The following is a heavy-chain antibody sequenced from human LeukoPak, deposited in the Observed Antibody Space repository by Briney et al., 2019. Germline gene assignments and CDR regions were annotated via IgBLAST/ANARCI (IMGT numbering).Heavy chain of an antibody. CDR2: INHSGST. V-gene: IGHV4-34*01. J-gene: IGHJ1*01. D-gene: IGHD3-22*01. CDR3: ASYYYDSSGPNRGDQYFQH. CDR1: GGSFSGYY. Sequence: SETLSLTCAVYGGSFSGYYWSWIRQPPGKGLEWIGEINHSGSTNYNPSLKSRVTISVDTSKNQFSLKLSSVTAADTAVYYCASYYYDSSGPNRGDQYFQHWGQGTLVTVSS.